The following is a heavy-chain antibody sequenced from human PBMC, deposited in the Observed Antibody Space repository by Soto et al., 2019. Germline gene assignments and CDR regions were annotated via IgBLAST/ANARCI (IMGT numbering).Heavy chain of an antibody. CDR3: ARRYGAAFDI. J-gene: IGHJ3*02. V-gene: IGHV4-59*08. CDR1: GGSISSYY. CDR2: IYYSGST. Sequence: QVQLQESGPGLVKPSATLSLTCTVSGGSISSYYWSWIRQPPGKGLEWIGYIYYSGSTNYNPSLKRRVTISVDAAKNQFSLKLSSVTAADTAVYYCARRYGAAFDIWGQGTMVTVSS. D-gene: IGHD3-10*01.